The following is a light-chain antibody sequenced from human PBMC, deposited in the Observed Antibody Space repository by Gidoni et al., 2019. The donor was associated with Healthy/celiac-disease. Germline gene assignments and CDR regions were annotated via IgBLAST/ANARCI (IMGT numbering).Light chain of an antibody. CDR1: QSISSW. CDR3: QQYNSYSPGM. Sequence: LTQSPSTLSASVGDRVNIACRASQSISSWLAWYQQKPGKAPKLLIYDASSLESGVPSRFSGSESGTEFTLTISSLQPDDFATYYCQQYNSYSPGMFGQGTKVEIK. V-gene: IGKV1-5*01. CDR2: DAS. J-gene: IGKJ1*01.